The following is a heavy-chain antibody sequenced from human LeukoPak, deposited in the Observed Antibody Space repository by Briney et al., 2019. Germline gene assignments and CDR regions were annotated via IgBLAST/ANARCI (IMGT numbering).Heavy chain of an antibody. V-gene: IGHV3-73*01. J-gene: IGHJ4*02. CDR2: IRSKANSYAT. CDR1: GFTFSGSA. Sequence: PGGSLRLSCAASGFTFSGSAMHWVRQASGKGLEWVGRIRSKANSYATAYAASVKGRFTISRDDSKNTAYLQMNSLKTEDTAVYYCTRRGYYDSSGYSGDYWGQGTLVTVSS. CDR3: TRRGYYDSSGYSGDY. D-gene: IGHD3-22*01.